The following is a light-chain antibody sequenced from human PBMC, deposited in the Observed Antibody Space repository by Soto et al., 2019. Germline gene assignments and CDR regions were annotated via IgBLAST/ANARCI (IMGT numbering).Light chain of an antibody. CDR1: QNIYSN. CDR3: LQYHNLWA. Sequence: IVMTQSPANLSVSPGERVTLSCRASQNIYSNIAWYQQRPGQAPRLLIYRASTRATGVPARCSGSGSGTDFTLTISSLQSEDFTVYYCLQYHNLWAFGQGTKVQIK. V-gene: IGKV3-15*01. CDR2: RAS. J-gene: IGKJ1*01.